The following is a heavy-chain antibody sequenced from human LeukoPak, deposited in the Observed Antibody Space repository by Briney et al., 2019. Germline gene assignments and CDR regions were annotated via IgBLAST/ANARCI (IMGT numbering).Heavy chain of an antibody. V-gene: IGHV1-2*02. D-gene: IGHD3-22*01. CDR1: GYTFTSYY. CDR2: INPNSGDT. CDR3: ARIMNYFDSSGYTPEGAFDI. J-gene: IGHJ3*02. Sequence: ASVKVSCKTSGYTFTSYYMHWVRQAPGQGNEWMGWINPNSGDTNYAQKLQGRVTMTRDTSISTAYMELSRLGYDDTAVYYCARIMNYFDSSGYTPEGAFDIWGQGTMVTVSS.